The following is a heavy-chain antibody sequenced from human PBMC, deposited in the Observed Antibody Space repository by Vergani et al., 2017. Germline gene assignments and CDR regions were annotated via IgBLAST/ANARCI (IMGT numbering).Heavy chain of an antibody. CDR1: GDSISSGVYY. CDR2: IYYSGST. D-gene: IGHD3-22*01. CDR3: ARDCGDSSGYYDAFDI. J-gene: IGHJ3*02. Sequence: QVQLQESGPGLVKPSQTLSLTCSVSGDSISSGVYYWSWIRQPPGKGLEWIGYIYYSGSTYYNPSLKSRVTISVDTSKNQFSLKLSSVTAADTAVYYCARDCGDSSGYYDAFDIWGQGTMVTVSS. V-gene: IGHV4-30-4*01.